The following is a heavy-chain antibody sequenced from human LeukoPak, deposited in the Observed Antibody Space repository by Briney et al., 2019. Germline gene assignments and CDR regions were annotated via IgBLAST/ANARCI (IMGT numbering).Heavy chain of an antibody. D-gene: IGHD3-9*01. CDR3: ARDPSELRYFDWFFGKYYFDY. J-gene: IGHJ4*02. CDR1: GFTFSSYA. V-gene: IGHV3-30*04. Sequence: PGGSLRLSCAASGFTFSSYAMHWVRQAPGKGLEWVAVISYDGSNKYYADSVKGRFTISRDNSKNTLYLQMSSLRAEDTAVYYCARDPSELRYFDWFFGKYYFDYWGQGTLVTVSS. CDR2: ISYDGSNK.